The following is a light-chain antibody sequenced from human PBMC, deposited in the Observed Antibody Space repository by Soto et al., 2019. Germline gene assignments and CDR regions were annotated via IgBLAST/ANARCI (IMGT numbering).Light chain of an antibody. CDR3: QQYAYSPRT. CDR2: DAS. J-gene: IGKJ1*01. V-gene: IGKV3-11*01. Sequence: EIVLTQSPATLSLSPGERATLSCRTSQSVNSYLAWYQQKPGQAPRLLIYDASNRATGIPARFSGSGSGTDFTLTISSLEPEDSAVYFCQQYAYSPRTFGQGTKV. CDR1: QSVNSY.